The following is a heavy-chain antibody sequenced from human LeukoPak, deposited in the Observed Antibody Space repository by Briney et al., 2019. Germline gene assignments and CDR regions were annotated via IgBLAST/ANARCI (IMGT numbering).Heavy chain of an antibody. D-gene: IGHD3-22*01. Sequence: GGSLRLSCAASGFTFSSYWMSWVRQAPGKGLEWVANIKQDGSEKYYVDSVKGRFTISRDNAKNSLYLQMNSLRAEDTAVYYCARSPVITMIVVVPPGAFDIWGQGTMVTVS. CDR1: GFTFSSYW. CDR3: ARSPVITMIVVVPPGAFDI. J-gene: IGHJ3*02. V-gene: IGHV3-7*01. CDR2: IKQDGSEK.